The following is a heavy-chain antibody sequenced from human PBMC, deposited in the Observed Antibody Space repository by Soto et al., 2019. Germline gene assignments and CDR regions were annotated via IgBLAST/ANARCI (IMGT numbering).Heavy chain of an antibody. D-gene: IGHD6-13*01. V-gene: IGHV4-31*03. CDR1: GCPISSRGYY. Sequence: PSEPLSPTCHLFGCPISSRGYYWSLIRQHPGKGLEWIGYIYYSGSTYYNPSLKSRVTISVDTSKNQFSLKLSSVTAADTAVYYCARYEQQLGDAFDIWGQGTMVT. CDR2: IYYSGST. CDR3: ARYEQQLGDAFDI. J-gene: IGHJ3*02.